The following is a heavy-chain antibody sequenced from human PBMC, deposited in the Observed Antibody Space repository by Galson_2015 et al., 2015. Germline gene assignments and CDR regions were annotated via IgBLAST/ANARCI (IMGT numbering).Heavy chain of an antibody. D-gene: IGHD2-2*01. CDR1: GGSFSTYA. Sequence: SVKVSCKASGGSFSTYAISWVRQAPGQGLEWMGGITPMFGTANYAQKFQGRVTITADKSTSTAYKEVRSLRSEDTAVYYCARASQDCSRASCPYNYWGQGTLVTVSS. CDR3: ARASQDCSRASCPYNY. J-gene: IGHJ4*02. CDR2: ITPMFGTA. V-gene: IGHV1-69*06.